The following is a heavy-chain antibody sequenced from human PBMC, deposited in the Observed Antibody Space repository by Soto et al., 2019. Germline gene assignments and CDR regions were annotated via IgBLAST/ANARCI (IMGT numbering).Heavy chain of an antibody. CDR2: VNNDGTDT. V-gene: IGHV3-74*03. Sequence: EVQLVESGGGLVQPGGSLRLSCAASGFTFSNYWMYWVRQAPGKGLVWVSRVNNDGTDTTHADSVKGRFTISRDNAENTLYLQMNSLRAEDPAVYYCARGGLQHALDVWGKGSTVTVSS. CDR3: ARGGLQHALDV. J-gene: IGHJ6*04. D-gene: IGHD6-13*01. CDR1: GFTFSNYW.